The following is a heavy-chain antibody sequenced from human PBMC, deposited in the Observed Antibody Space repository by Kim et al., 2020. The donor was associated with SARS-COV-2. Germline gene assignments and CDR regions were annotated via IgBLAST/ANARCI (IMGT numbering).Heavy chain of an antibody. CDR3: AKDGDYGS. CDR2: ISWNSGSI. Sequence: GGSLRLSCAASGFTFDDYAMHWVRQAPGKGLEWVSGISWNSGSIGYADSVKGRFTISRDNAKNSLYLQMNSLRAEDTALYYCAKDGDYGSWGQGTLVTVS. V-gene: IGHV3-9*01. D-gene: IGHD4-17*01. CDR1: GFTFDDYA. J-gene: IGHJ5*02.